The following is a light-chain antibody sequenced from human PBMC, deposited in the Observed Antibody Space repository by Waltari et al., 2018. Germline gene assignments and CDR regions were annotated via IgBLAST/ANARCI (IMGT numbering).Light chain of an antibody. CDR1: SSNIGSNY. CDR2: SNN. V-gene: IGLV1-47*02. J-gene: IGLJ3*02. Sequence: QSVLTQPPSASGTPGQRVTISCSGSSSNIGSNYVYWYQQLPGTAPKLLIYSNNPRPYGVPDRFAGSKSVTSAALAISGLRSEDEADYYCAAWDDSLSGLWVFGGGTKLTVL. CDR3: AAWDDSLSGLWV.